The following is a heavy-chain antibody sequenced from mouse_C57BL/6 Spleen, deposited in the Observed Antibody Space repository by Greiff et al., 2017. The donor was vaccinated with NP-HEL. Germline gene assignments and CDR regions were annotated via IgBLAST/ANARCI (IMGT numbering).Heavy chain of an antibody. CDR1: GYTFTSYW. D-gene: IGHD3-2*02. V-gene: IGHV1-7*01. CDR2: INPSSGYT. J-gene: IGHJ2*01. Sequence: QVQLQQSGAELAKPGASVKLSCKASGYTFTSYWMHWVKQRPGQGLEWIGYINPSSGYTKYNQKFKDKATLTADKSSSTAYMQLSSLTYEDSAVYYCARDSSGYVSPVDYWGQGTTITVSS. CDR3: ARDSSGYVSPVDY.